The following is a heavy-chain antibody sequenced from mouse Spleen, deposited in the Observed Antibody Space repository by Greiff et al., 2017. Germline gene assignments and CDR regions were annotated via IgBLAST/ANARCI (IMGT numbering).Heavy chain of an antibody. CDR3: TRGDGYYPFDY. Sequence: QVQLQQSGAELVRPGASVTLSCKASGYTFTDYEMHWVKQTPVHGLEWIGAIDPETGGTAYNQKFKGKAILTADKSSSTAYMELRSLTSEDSAVYYCTRGDGYYPFDYWGQGTTLTVSS. CDR2: IDPETGGT. V-gene: IGHV1-15*01. D-gene: IGHD2-3*01. J-gene: IGHJ2*01. CDR1: GYTFTDYE.